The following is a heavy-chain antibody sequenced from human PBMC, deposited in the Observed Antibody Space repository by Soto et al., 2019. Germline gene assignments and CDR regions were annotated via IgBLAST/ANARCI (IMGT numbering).Heavy chain of an antibody. Sequence: ASVKVSCKASGYTFTSYGISWVRQAPGQGLEWMGWISAYNGNTNYAQKLQGRVTMTTDTSTSTAYMELRSLGSDDTAVYYCARVGATTRHYYGMDVWGQGTWSPSP. CDR2: ISAYNGNT. V-gene: IGHV1-18*01. D-gene: IGHD1-26*01. J-gene: IGHJ6*02. CDR1: GYTFTSYG. CDR3: ARVGATTRHYYGMDV.